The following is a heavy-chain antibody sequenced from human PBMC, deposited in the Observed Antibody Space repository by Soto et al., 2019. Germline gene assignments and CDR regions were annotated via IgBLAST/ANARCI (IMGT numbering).Heavy chain of an antibody. D-gene: IGHD3-10*01. CDR3: ARDTYGSGSYYYYYYYYMDV. CDR2: IKQDGSEK. V-gene: IGHV3-7*01. CDR1: GFTFSSYW. J-gene: IGHJ6*03. Sequence: EVQLVESGGGLVQPGGSLRLSCAASGFTFSSYWMSWVRQAPGKGLEWVANIKQDGSEKYYVDSVKGRFTISRDNAKNSLYLQMNSLRAEDTAVYYCARDTYGSGSYYYYYYYYMDVWGKGTTVTVSS.